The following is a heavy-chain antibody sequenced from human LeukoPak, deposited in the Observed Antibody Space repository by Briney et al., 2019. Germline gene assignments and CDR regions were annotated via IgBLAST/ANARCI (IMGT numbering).Heavy chain of an antibody. CDR1: GFTFSDYY. J-gene: IGHJ4*02. D-gene: IGHD3-22*01. Sequence: KPGGSLRLSCAASGFTFSDYYTSWIRQAPGKGLEWVSYISGSGSTIYYADSVKGRFTISRDNAKNSLYLQMNSLRAEDTAVYYCARGPTYYYDSSGYTGPFDYWGQGTLVTVSS. CDR3: ARGPTYYYDSSGYTGPFDY. CDR2: ISGSGSTI. V-gene: IGHV3-11*01.